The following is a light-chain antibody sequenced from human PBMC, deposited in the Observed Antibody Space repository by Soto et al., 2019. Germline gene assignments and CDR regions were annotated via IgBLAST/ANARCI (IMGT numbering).Light chain of an antibody. CDR1: QSISSY. Sequence: DIQMTQSPSSLSASVGDRVTITCRASQSISSYLNWYQQKPGKAPKLLIYAASSLQSGVPSRFSGSGSGTDFTLTISSLQAEDFATYYCQQSYSTPTFGQATKLEIK. CDR2: AAS. V-gene: IGKV1-39*01. J-gene: IGKJ2*01. CDR3: QQSYSTPT.